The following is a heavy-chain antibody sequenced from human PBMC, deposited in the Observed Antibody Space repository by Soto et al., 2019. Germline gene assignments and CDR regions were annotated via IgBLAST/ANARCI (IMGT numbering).Heavy chain of an antibody. CDR3: AKDSPLYYDSNVSGMDV. Sequence: GGSLRLSCAASGFTFSSYAMSWVRQAPGKGLEWVSAISGSGGSTYYADSVKGRFTISRDNSKNTLYLQMNSLRAEDTAVYYCAKDSPLYYDSNVSGMDVWGQGTTVTVSS. D-gene: IGHD3-22*01. CDR2: ISGSGGST. V-gene: IGHV3-23*01. CDR1: GFTFSSYA. J-gene: IGHJ6*02.